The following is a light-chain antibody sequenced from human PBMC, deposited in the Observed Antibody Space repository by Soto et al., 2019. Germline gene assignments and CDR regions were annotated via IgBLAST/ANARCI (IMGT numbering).Light chain of an antibody. Sequence: DIQMTQSPSTLSASVGDTVTITCRASQSISSWLAWYQQKPGKAPKVLIYKASSLESGVPSRFSGGGSGTDFTLTISSLQPDDSATYYCQQYQSLWTFGQGTKVEIK. V-gene: IGKV1-5*03. J-gene: IGKJ1*01. CDR1: QSISSW. CDR2: KAS. CDR3: QQYQSLWT.